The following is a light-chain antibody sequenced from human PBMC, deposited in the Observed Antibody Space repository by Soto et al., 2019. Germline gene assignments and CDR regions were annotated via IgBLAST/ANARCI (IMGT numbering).Light chain of an antibody. J-gene: IGKJ3*01. CDR1: ESISNK. CDR3: QQGYRTPFT. Sequence: DIAMTQSPSSLSASVGDRVTITCRASESISNKLNWYQQKPGKAPALLISGASRLHSGVPSRFSGSGSGTDFTLSISSLQHEDFASYYCQQGYRTPFTFGPGTKVDIK. CDR2: GAS. V-gene: IGKV1-39*01.